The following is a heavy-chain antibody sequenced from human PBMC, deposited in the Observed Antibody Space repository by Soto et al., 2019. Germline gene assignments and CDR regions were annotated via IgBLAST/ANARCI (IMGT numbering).Heavy chain of an antibody. Sequence: ASVKVSCKASGYTFTSYGISWVRQAPGQGLEWMGWISAYNGNTNYAQKLQGRVTMTTDTSTSTAYMELRGLRSDDTAVYYCARIAVGSYYYYGMDVWGQGTTVTVSS. CDR1: GYTFTSYG. D-gene: IGHD2-15*01. CDR3: ARIAVGSYYYYGMDV. CDR2: ISAYNGNT. V-gene: IGHV1-18*01. J-gene: IGHJ6*02.